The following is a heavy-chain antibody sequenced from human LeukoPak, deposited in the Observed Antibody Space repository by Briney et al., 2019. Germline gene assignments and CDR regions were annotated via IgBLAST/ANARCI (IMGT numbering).Heavy chain of an antibody. CDR1: GFTFSSYG. V-gene: IGHV3-30*18. Sequence: PGGSLRLSCAASGFTFSSYGMHWVRQAPGKGLEWVAVISYDGSNKYYADSVKGRFTISRDNFKNTLYLQMNSLRAEDTAVYYCAKDTRRGELRAYYGMDVWGQGTTVTVSS. J-gene: IGHJ6*02. D-gene: IGHD1-26*01. CDR3: AKDTRRGELRAYYGMDV. CDR2: ISYDGSNK.